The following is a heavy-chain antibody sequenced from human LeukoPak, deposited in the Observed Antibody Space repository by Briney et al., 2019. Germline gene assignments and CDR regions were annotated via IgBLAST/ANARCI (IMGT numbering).Heavy chain of an antibody. J-gene: IGHJ4*02. Sequence: KASETLFLTCTVSGGSISSSNYFWGWIRQAPGKGLEWIGSIYYSGSTYYNPSLKSRVTISADMSKNQFSLRLYSVTAADTAVYYCGRDSVEMGTIHSDYWGQGTLVTVSS. CDR1: GGSISSSNYF. V-gene: IGHV4-39*07. D-gene: IGHD5-24*01. CDR2: IYYSGST. CDR3: GRDSVEMGTIHSDY.